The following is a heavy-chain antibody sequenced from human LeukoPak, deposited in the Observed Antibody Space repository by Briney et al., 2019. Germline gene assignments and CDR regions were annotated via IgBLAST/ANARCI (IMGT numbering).Heavy chain of an antibody. D-gene: IGHD3-22*01. Sequence: PGGSLRLSCAASGFAFSDYYMSWIRQAPGMGPQWVSHISSGGSARYYADSVKGRFTISRDNTKNSLYLQMNSLRAEDTAVYYCVRGDYSDSSGPGYWGQGALVTVSS. CDR1: GFAFSDYY. CDR2: ISSGGSAR. J-gene: IGHJ4*02. CDR3: VRGDYSDSSGPGY. V-gene: IGHV3-11*01.